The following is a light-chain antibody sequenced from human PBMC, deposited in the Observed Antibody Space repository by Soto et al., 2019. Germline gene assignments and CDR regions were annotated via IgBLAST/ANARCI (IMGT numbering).Light chain of an antibody. J-gene: IGLJ1*01. CDR3: CSYAPAGIYV. V-gene: IGLV2-23*01. CDR1: SSDVGAYNL. CDR2: DGS. Sequence: QSALTQPASVSGSPGQSITISYTGTSSDVGAYNLVSWYQHHPGKAPQLLIYDGSERPSGVSNRFSGSKSGNTASLTISGLQAEDEADYYCCSYAPAGIYVFGTGTKVTVL.